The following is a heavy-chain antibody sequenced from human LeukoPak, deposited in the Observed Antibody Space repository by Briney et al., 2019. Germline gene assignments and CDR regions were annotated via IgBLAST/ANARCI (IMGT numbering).Heavy chain of an antibody. CDR3: AREIAAAGMN. Sequence: GGCLRLSCAASGFTLSSYWMYWVRQAPGKGLVWVSRIKSDGSSTSYAGSVKGRFTISRDNAKSTLYLQMDSLRGEDTAVYYCAREIAAAGMNWGQGTLVTVSS. CDR1: GFTLSSYW. V-gene: IGHV3-74*01. J-gene: IGHJ4*02. CDR2: IKSDGSST. D-gene: IGHD6-13*01.